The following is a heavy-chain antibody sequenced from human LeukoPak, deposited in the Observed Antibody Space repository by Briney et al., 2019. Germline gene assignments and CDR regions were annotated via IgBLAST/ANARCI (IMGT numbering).Heavy chain of an antibody. J-gene: IGHJ4*02. CDR3: ARVLDGN. CDR2: IKQDGSEK. D-gene: IGHD5-24*01. CDR1: GFTFSSYW. Sequence: GGSLRPSCAASGFTFSSYWMTWVRQAPGKGLQWVANIKQDGSEKYYVDSVKGRFTISRDNAKNSLYLQMDSLRTEDTAVYYCARVLDGNWGQGTLVTVSS. V-gene: IGHV3-7*01.